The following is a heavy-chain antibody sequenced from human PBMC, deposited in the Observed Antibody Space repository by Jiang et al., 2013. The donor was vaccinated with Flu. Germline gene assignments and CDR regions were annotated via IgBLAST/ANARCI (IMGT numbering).Heavy chain of an antibody. Sequence: SGAEVKKPGASVKVSCKASGYSFVSYYIHWMRQAPGQGLEWIGIINPNVDSTNYTPKFQGRVAISRDTSTSTVYLELYDLRSDDTAIYYCATDPRAATLGYWGQGALVTVSS. CDR2: INPNVDST. V-gene: IGHV1-46*01. J-gene: IGHJ4*02. CDR3: ATDPRAATLGY. CDR1: GYSFVSYY. D-gene: IGHD6-13*01.